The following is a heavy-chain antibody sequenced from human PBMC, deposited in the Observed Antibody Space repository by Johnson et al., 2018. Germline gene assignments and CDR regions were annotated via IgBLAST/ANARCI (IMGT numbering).Heavy chain of an antibody. CDR3: ARGVNFCRDGSCYYSYYYMDG. Sequence: QVQLVQSGAEMKKPGASVKVSCEASGYTFTDFHVNWVRQAPGQGLEWMGWLNPKSGDTGYVQKFQGRVTMTRETSISTANLELTSLRSEDTAVYFCARGVNFCRDGSCYYSYYYMDGWGLGTTVTVSS. V-gene: IGHV1-8*01. CDR2: LNPKSGDT. J-gene: IGHJ6*03. CDR1: GYTFTDFH. D-gene: IGHD2-15*01.